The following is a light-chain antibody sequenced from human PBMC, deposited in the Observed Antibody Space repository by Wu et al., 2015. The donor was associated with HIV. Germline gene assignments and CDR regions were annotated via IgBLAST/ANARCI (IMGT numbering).Light chain of an antibody. CDR2: GVS. CDR1: QDISRY. J-gene: IGKJ4*01. Sequence: DIQMTQSPSFLSASVGDRVTITCRASQDISRYLAWYQHKPGKVPKLVIYGVSTLQSGVPSRFSGSGSEKEFTLTISSLQPEDFATYYCQQYSTYSPTFGGGTKVEIK. V-gene: IGKV1-9*01. CDR3: QQYSTYSPT.